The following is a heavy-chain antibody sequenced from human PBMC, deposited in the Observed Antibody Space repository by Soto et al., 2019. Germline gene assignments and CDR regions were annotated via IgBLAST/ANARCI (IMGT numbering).Heavy chain of an antibody. CDR2: IYYSWST. J-gene: IGHJ4*02. Sequence: QLQLQESGPGLVKPSETLSLTCTVSGGSISSSSYYWGWIRQPPGKGLEWIGSIYYSWSTYYNPSLKSRVTISVDTSKNQFSLKLSSVTAADTAVYYCARQGGVTFGGVIVGYGGQGTLVTVSS. V-gene: IGHV4-39*01. CDR3: ARQGGVTFGGVIVGY. CDR1: GGSISSSSYY. D-gene: IGHD3-16*02.